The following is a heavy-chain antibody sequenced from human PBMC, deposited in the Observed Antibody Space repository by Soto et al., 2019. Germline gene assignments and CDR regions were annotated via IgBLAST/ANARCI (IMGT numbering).Heavy chain of an antibody. CDR2: INTGNGNT. Sequence: GASVKVSCKASGYTFTNYAMHWMRQAPGQRLEWMGWINTGNGNTKYSQKFQGRVTITRDTSASTAYVELSSLRTEDTAVYYCARGLGGYLDYLDHWGQGTLVTVSS. D-gene: IGHD3-16*02. CDR3: ARGLGGYLDYLDH. V-gene: IGHV1-3*04. CDR1: GYTFTNYA. J-gene: IGHJ4*02.